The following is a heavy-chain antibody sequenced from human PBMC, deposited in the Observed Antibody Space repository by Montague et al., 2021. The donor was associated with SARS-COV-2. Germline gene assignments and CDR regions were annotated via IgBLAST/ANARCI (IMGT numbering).Heavy chain of an antibody. D-gene: IGHD2-15*01. CDR1: GFTFSSYA. Sequence: SLRLSCAASGFTFSSYAMSWVRQAPGKGLEWVSGISGSGGSTYYADSVKGRFTISRDNSKNTLYLQMDSLRAEDTAVYYCARLGYCSGGSCIDPWGQGTLVTVSS. CDR3: ARLGYCSGGSCIDP. V-gene: IGHV3-23*01. J-gene: IGHJ5*02. CDR2: ISGSGGST.